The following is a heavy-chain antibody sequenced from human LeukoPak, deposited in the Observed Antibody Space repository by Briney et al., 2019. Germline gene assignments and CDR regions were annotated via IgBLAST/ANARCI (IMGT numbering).Heavy chain of an antibody. CDR1: GFSFSSCG. CDR2: IAKDGTDI. Sequence: GGSPRLSCAASGFSFSSCGMHWVRQTPDKGLEWVAAIAKDGTDIHYVDSVKGRFTISRDNSRNTLYLQMFSLSTEDTAVYYCVKAGYYDSSGYYYYLDYWGQGTLVSVSS. D-gene: IGHD3-22*01. J-gene: IGHJ4*02. V-gene: IGHV3-30*18. CDR3: VKAGYYDSSGYYYYLDY.